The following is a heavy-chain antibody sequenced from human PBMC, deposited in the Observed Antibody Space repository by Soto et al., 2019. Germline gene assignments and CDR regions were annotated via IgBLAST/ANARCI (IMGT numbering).Heavy chain of an antibody. CDR3: ARESEDLTSNFDY. J-gene: IGHJ4*02. V-gene: IGHV3-21*06. Sequence: GGSLRLSCAASGFTFTRYSMNWVRQASGKGLEWVSSISSTTNYIYYGDSVKGRFTISRDNAKNSLYLEMNSLRAEDTAVYYCARESEDLTSNFDYWGQGTLVTVSS. CDR1: GFTFTRYS. CDR2: ISSTTNYI.